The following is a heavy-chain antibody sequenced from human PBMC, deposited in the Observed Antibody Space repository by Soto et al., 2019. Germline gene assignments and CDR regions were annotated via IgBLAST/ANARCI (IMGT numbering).Heavy chain of an antibody. CDR2: ISGSGSST. CDR3: AKEKIASTVADFFDY. D-gene: IGHD6-19*01. J-gene: IGHJ4*02. V-gene: IGHV3-23*01. Sequence: EVHLLESVGGLVQPGGSLRLSCEASGFTFNNYALYWVRQTPGKGLQWVSTISGSGSSTFYADSVRCRFTISRDNSKNTLYLQMNSLRAEDTALYYCAKEKIASTVADFFDYWGQGTLVTVSS. CDR1: GFTFNNYA.